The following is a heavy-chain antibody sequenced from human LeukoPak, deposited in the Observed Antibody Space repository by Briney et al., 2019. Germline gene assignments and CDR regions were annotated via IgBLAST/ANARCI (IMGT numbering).Heavy chain of an antibody. D-gene: IGHD6-6*01. Sequence: GRSLRLSCAASGFNFVDYGMHWVRQAPGKGLEWVSSVNWNSGSTAYADSVKGRFTVSRDNAKKSVYLQMVSLRPDDTALYYCTKDAGVGSSSPSFYFYMDAWGKGTTVSVSS. J-gene: IGHJ6*03. V-gene: IGHV3-9*01. CDR3: TKDAGVGSSSPSFYFYMDA. CDR2: VNWNSGST. CDR1: GFNFVDYG.